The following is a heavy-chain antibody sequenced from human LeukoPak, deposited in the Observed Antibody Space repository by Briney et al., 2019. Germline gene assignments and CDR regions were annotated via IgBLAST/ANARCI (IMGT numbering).Heavy chain of an antibody. J-gene: IGHJ4*02. Sequence: GGSLRLSCAASGFTLSSYAMSWVRQAPGKGLEWVSAISGSGGSSYYADSVEGRFTISRDNSKNTLYLQMNSLRAEDTAVYYCAKLVLGYCSSTSCYASYWGQGTLVTVSS. CDR1: GFTLSSYA. V-gene: IGHV3-23*01. CDR2: ISGSGGSS. D-gene: IGHD2-2*01. CDR3: AKLVLGYCSSTSCYASY.